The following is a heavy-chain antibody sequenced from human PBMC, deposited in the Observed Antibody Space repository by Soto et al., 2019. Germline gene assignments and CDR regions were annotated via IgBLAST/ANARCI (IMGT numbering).Heavy chain of an antibody. CDR3: ARDHRYSSSFFDS. CDR2: ISAYNGNT. J-gene: IGHJ4*02. CDR1: GYAFSDHG. D-gene: IGHD6-6*01. V-gene: IGHV1-18*04. Sequence: QVRLVLSGDELKKPGASMKVSCKASGYAFSDHGISWLRQAPGQGLEWIGWISAYNGNTNYAQKFQGRVTVTTDASTATANMEVRSLTSDDTAVYYCARDHRYSSSFFDSWSQGTLITVSS.